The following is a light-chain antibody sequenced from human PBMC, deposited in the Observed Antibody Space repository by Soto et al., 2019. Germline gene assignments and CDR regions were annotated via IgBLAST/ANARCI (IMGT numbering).Light chain of an antibody. V-gene: IGLV2-14*02. Sequence: QSVLTQPASVSGSPGQSITISCTGTSSDVGSYNLVSWYQQHPGKAPKLIIYEGSKRPSGVSNRFSGSKSGNTASLTISGLQAEDEADYHCCSYTSSRAYVFGIGTKLTVL. CDR3: CSYTSSRAYV. CDR1: SSDVGSYNL. CDR2: EGS. J-gene: IGLJ1*01.